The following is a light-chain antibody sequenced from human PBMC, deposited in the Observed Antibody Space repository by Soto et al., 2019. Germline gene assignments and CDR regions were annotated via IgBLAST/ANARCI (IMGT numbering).Light chain of an antibody. CDR2: KVS. J-gene: IGKJ1*01. CDR3: LQGTHWPWT. CDR1: QSLIHSDGDTY. V-gene: IGKV2-30*02. Sequence: DVVMTQSPLSLPVTLGQPASISCRSSQSLIHSDGDTYLNWFQQRPGQSPRRLIYKVSDRDSGGXDXXAGVGSGTDSTLTISRVEAEDVGVYYCLQGTHWPWTFGQGAEVEIK.